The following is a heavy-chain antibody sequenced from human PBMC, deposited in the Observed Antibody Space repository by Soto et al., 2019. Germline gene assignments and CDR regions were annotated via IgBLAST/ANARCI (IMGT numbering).Heavy chain of an antibody. CDR2: ISRSGDRT. CDR1: GFTFSSYN. J-gene: IGHJ4*02. Sequence: EVQLVESGEGLVQPGGSLRLSCAASGFTFSSYNIHWIRQAPGKGLEFVSAISRSGDRTYYADSVKGRFTITRDNSKNTVLLQMGSMRAEDMAVYYCARARCSSGQCYYFDYWGLGALVSVSS. V-gene: IGHV3-64*02. CDR3: ARARCSSGQCYYFDY. D-gene: IGHD2-15*01.